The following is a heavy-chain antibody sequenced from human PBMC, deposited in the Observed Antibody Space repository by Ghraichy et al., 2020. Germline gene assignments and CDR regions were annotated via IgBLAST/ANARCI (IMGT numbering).Heavy chain of an antibody. CDR2: IWYDGSNK. Sequence: GGSLRLSCAASGFTFSSYGMHWVRQAPGKGLEWVAVIWYDGSNKYYADSVKGRFTISRDNSKNTLYLQMNSLRAEDTAVYYCARDPLYYYGSGSYYGYYYYGMDVWGQGTTVTVSS. D-gene: IGHD3-10*01. CDR1: GFTFSSYG. CDR3: ARDPLYYYGSGSYYGYYYYGMDV. V-gene: IGHV3-33*01. J-gene: IGHJ6*02.